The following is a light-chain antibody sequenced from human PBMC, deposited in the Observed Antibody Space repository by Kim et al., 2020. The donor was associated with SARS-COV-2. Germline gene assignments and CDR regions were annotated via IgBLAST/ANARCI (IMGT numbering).Light chain of an antibody. V-gene: IGLV3-19*01. CDR1: SLRSYY. CDR2: GKN. Sequence: SSELTQDPAVSVALGQTVRITCQGDSLRSYYATRYQQKPGQAPIVVIHGKNNRPSGIPDRFSGSSSGDTASLTITGTQAGDEADYYCNSRGSNDNALFGG. J-gene: IGLJ2*01. CDR3: NSRGSNDNAL.